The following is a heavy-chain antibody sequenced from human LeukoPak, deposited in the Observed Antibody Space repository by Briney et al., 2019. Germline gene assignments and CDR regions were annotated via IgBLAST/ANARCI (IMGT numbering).Heavy chain of an antibody. CDR1: GLTFSSYS. J-gene: IGHJ5*02. D-gene: IGHD6-13*01. Sequence: PGGSLRLSCAASGLTFSSYSMNWVRQAPGKGLEWVSSISSSSSYIYYADSVKGRFTISRDNAKNSLYLQMNSLRAEDTAVYYCAGDDSSSWYEGNWFDPWGQGTLVTVSS. V-gene: IGHV3-21*01. CDR2: ISSSSSYI. CDR3: AGDDSSSWYEGNWFDP.